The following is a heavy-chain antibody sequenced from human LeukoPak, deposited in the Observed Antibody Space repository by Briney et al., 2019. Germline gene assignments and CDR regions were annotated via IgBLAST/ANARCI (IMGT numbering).Heavy chain of an antibody. D-gene: IGHD1-1*01. CDR2: IRNKAYNYAT. V-gene: IGHV3-73*01. CDR1: GLTFSGSA. Sequence: GGSLRLSCAASGLTFSGSAIHWVRQVSGKGLEWVGRIRNKAYNYATAYVESVKGRFTISRDDSKNTAYLQMNSLKTEDTGVYYCTKDNAPYYMDVWGKGTTVTVSS. J-gene: IGHJ6*03. CDR3: TKDNAPYYMDV.